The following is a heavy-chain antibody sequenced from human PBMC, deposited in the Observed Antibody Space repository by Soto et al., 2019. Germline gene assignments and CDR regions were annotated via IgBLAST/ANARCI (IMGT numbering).Heavy chain of an antibody. V-gene: IGHV5-51*01. CDR2: IYPGDSDT. CDR1: GYSFTSYW. D-gene: IGHD1-26*01. Sequence: PGESLKISCKGSGYSFTSYWIGWVRQMPGKGLEWMGIIYPGDSDTRYSPSFQGQISISADKSINTAYLQWISLKASDTGMYYCARLPTKQAGRGYYYYGMDVWGQGTTVTVSS. CDR3: ARLPTKQAGRGYYYYGMDV. J-gene: IGHJ6*02.